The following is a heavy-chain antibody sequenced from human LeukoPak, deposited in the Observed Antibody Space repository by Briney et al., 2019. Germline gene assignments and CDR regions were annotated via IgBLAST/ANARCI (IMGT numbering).Heavy chain of an antibody. D-gene: IGHD3-10*01. CDR3: ARDMYYYGSGRHFQY. V-gene: IGHV3-30-3*01. J-gene: IGHJ1*01. CDR2: ISYDGSKK. CDR1: GFSFSSYT. Sequence: GGSLRLSCAASGFSFSSYTMHWVRQAPGKGLERVALISYDGSKKYYADSVKGQFTISRDNSKNTLYLQMNSLRSEDTASYYCARDMYYYGSGRHFQYWGQGTLVTVSS.